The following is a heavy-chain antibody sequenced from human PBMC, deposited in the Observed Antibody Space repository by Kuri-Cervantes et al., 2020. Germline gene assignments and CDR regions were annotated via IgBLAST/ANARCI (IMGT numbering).Heavy chain of an antibody. Sequence: GESLKISCAASGFTFSSYGMHWVRQAPGKGLEWVAVISYDGSNKNYADSVKGRFTIFRDNSKNTLYLQMNSLRAEDTAVYYCARDGGIAARFGYYYYGMDVWGQGTTVTVSS. V-gene: IGHV3-30*03. J-gene: IGHJ6*02. CDR1: GFTFSSYG. CDR2: ISYDGSNK. D-gene: IGHD6-6*01. CDR3: ARDGGIAARFGYYYYGMDV.